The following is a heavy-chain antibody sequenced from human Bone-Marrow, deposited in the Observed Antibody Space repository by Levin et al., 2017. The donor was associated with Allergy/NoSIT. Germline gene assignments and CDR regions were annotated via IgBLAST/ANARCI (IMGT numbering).Heavy chain of an antibody. Sequence: GGSLRLSCAASGFTFSSYEFNWVRQAPGKGLEWVSYISSSVSLRYYSDFVKGRFTISRDNAKNSLYLQMNSLRAEDTAVYYCARVSPLLASYYMDVWGKGTTVIVSS. CDR2: ISSSVSLR. V-gene: IGHV3-48*03. CDR3: ARVSPLLASYYMDV. J-gene: IGHJ6*03. CDR1: GFTFSSYE.